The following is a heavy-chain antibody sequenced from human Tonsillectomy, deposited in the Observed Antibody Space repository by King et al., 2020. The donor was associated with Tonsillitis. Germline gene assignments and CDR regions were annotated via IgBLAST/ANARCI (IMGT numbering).Heavy chain of an antibody. CDR2: ISYDGTNK. V-gene: IGHV3-30*04. CDR3: ARIPLEYCSSTCCYVEYGMDV. CDR1: RFSFITYA. J-gene: IGHJ6*02. D-gene: IGHD2-2*01. Sequence: VQLVESGGGVVQPGRSLRLSCAASRFSFITYAMHWVRQAPGKGLEWVALISYDGTNKYYADSVKGRFTISRDNSKNTLYLQMNSLRAEDTAVYYCARIPLEYCSSTCCYVEYGMDVWGQGTTVTVSS.